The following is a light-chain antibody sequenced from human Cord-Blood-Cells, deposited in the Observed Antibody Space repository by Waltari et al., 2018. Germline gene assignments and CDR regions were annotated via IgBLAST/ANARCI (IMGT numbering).Light chain of an antibody. CDR2: EGS. CDR3: CSYAGSSTWV. CDR1: XXXVXSXNX. V-gene: IGLV2-23*01. Sequence: QSALTQPASVSGSPGQXXXXXXXXXXXXVXSXNXXXWYQQHPGKAPKLMIYEGSKRPSGVSNRFSGSKSGNTASLTISGLQAEDEADYYCCSYAGSSTWVFGGGTKLTVL. J-gene: IGLJ3*02.